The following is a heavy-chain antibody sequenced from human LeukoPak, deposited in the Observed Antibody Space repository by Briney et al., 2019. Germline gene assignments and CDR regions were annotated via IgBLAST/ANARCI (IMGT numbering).Heavy chain of an antibody. Sequence: PGGSLRLSCAASGFTFSDYYMSWIRQAPGQGLEWVSYISSSGSTIYYADTVKGRFTISRDNAKNSLYLQMNSLRAEDTAVYYCASGLVITLFDYWGQGTLVTVSS. D-gene: IGHD3/OR15-3a*01. V-gene: IGHV3-11*01. CDR3: ASGLVITLFDY. CDR2: ISSSGSTI. CDR1: GFTFSDYY. J-gene: IGHJ4*02.